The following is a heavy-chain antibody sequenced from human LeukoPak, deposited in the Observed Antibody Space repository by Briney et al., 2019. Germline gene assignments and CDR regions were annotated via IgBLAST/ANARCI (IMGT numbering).Heavy chain of an antibody. CDR2: IYYSGIT. D-gene: IGHD2-2*01. J-gene: IGHJ4*02. CDR1: GGSMSSGGYY. V-gene: IGHV4-31*03. Sequence: SETLSLTCTVSGGSMSSGGYYWSWIRQHPGKGLEWIGFIYYSGITYYSPSLKSRVTISLDTSKNQFSLKLSSVTAADTAVYYCARTKNIVVVPAASLLFDYWGQGTLVTVSS. CDR3: ARTKNIVVVPAASLLFDY.